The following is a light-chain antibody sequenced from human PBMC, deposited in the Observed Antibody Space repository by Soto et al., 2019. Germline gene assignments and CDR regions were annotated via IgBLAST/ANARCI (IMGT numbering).Light chain of an antibody. CDR2: DAS. CDR3: QQRSKWPIT. J-gene: IGKJ5*01. V-gene: IGKV3-11*01. Sequence: EIVLTQSPATLSLSPGERANLSGRASQSVSSYLAWYQQKPGQDPRLFIYDASNRATGITARFSGSGSGTDFTLTISSLEPEEVAVYYCQQRSKWPITFGQGTRLEIK. CDR1: QSVSSY.